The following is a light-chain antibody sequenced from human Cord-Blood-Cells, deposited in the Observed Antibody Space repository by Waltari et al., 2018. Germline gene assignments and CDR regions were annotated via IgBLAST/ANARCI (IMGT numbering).Light chain of an antibody. Sequence: QSALTQPRSVSGSPGQSVTISCTGTSRDVGGDNYVSWSQQHPAKAHTRMIYDVSTRPSGVPYRFSGSKSGNTASLTISGLQAEDEADYYCCSYAGSYTFKFGGGTKLTVL. V-gene: IGLV2-11*01. CDR1: SRDVGGDNY. CDR2: DVS. CDR3: CSYAGSYTFK. J-gene: IGLJ2*01.